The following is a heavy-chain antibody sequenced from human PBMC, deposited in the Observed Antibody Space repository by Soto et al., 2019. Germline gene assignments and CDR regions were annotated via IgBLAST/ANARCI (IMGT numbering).Heavy chain of an antibody. CDR3: ARDPVGSLSGWFDS. D-gene: IGHD6-6*01. CDR2: MNPNNGNT. Sequence: PSVKVSCKASGYTFTSYDINWVRQATGQGLEWMGWMNPNNGNTGYAQKFQARVTITRNTSMSTSYMELSSLTSEDTAVYYCARDPVGSLSGWFDSWGQGTLVTVSS. CDR1: GYTFTSYD. J-gene: IGHJ5*01. V-gene: IGHV1-8*01.